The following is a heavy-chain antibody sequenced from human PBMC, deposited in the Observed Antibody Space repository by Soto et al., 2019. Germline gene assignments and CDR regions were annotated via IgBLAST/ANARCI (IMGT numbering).Heavy chain of an antibody. CDR2: TSYNGGAT. Sequence: EVQLLESGGDLVQPGGSLRLSCAASGFTFGSYAMSWVRQAPGKGLEWVSATSYNGGATYYADSVKGRFNISRDNSKNTLYLQMTSLRDEDTAIYYCAKILSSSSTGYWGQGTLVSVSP. CDR1: GFTFGSYA. J-gene: IGHJ4*02. D-gene: IGHD2-8*02. CDR3: AKILSSSSTGY. V-gene: IGHV3-23*01.